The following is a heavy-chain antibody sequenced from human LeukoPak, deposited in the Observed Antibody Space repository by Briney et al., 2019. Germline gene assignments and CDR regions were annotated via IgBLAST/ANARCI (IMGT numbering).Heavy chain of an antibody. Sequence: GGSLRLSCAVSGLRVGSFWMSWVRQAPGKGLEWVANINQDGSGKYFVDSVRGRFTISRDNSKNSLHLQMNTLRAEDTAVYYCARERDGRFFDYWGQGTLVTVSS. CDR2: INQDGSGK. CDR1: GLRVGSFW. V-gene: IGHV3-7*01. CDR3: ARERDGRFFDY. J-gene: IGHJ4*02. D-gene: IGHD5-24*01.